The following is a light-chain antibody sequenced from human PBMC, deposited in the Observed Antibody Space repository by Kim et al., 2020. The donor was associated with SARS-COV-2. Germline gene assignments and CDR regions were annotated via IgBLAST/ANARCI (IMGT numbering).Light chain of an antibody. CDR2: YDS. CDR1: NIGSKS. Sequence: GKAAMIHCGGNNIGSKSVHWYQQKPGQAPVLVIYYDSDRPSGIPERFSGSNSGNTATLTISRVEAGDEADYYCQVWDSSSDHRVFGGGTKLTVL. V-gene: IGLV3-21*04. J-gene: IGLJ3*02. CDR3: QVWDSSSDHRV.